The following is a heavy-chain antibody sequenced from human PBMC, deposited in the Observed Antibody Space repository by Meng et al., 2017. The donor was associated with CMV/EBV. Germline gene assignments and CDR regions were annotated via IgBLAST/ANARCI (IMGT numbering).Heavy chain of an antibody. CDR3: ASSLTYPDY. CDR1: GGSFSGYY. Sequence: QVQPPQGGRGILKPSDTLSLTCAVYGGSFSGYYWSWIRQPPGKGLEWIGEINHSGSTNYNPSLKSRVTISVDTSKNQFSLKLSSVTAADTAVYYCASSLTYPDYWGQGTLVTVSS. J-gene: IGHJ4*02. CDR2: INHSGST. D-gene: IGHD2-15*01. V-gene: IGHV4-34*01.